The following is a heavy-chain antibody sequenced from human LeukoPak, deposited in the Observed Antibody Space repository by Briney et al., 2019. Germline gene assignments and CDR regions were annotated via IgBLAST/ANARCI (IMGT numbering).Heavy chain of an antibody. V-gene: IGHV4-38-2*02. Sequence: PSETLSLTCTVSGYSISSGYYWGWIRQPPGKGLEWIGSIYYSGSTYYNTSLKSRATISVDTSKNQFSLKLSSVTAADTAVYFCARGTGSKFYYGSGSYHFFDPWGQGTLVTVSS. D-gene: IGHD3-10*01. CDR2: IYYSGST. J-gene: IGHJ5*02. CDR1: GYSISSGYY. CDR3: ARGTGSKFYYGSGSYHFFDP.